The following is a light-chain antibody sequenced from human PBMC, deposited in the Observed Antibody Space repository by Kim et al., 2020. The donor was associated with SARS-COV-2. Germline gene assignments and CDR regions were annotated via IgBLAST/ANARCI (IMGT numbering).Light chain of an antibody. CDR1: QSVSSN. J-gene: IGKJ4*01. Sequence: SVPPGERATLSCRASQSVSSNLAWYQQKPGQAPRLLIYGASTRATGIPARFSGSGSGTEFTLTISSLQSEDIAVYYCQQYNDWPLFGGGTKVDIK. CDR2: GAS. CDR3: QQYNDWPL. V-gene: IGKV3-15*01.